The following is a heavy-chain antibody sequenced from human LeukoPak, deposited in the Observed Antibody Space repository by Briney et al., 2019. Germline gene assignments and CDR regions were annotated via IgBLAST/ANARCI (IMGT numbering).Heavy chain of an antibody. Sequence: PGGSLRLSCAASGFTFSSYGMHWVRQRPGKGLEWVTVMWSNESHKYYADSVKGRFTVSRDSAKSTLYLQIESLKVEDTAVYYCAREGLLTSPNNAFDVWGQGTMVTVSS. J-gene: IGHJ3*01. CDR1: GFTFSSYG. D-gene: IGHD3-16*01. V-gene: IGHV3-33*01. CDR3: AREGLLTSPNNAFDV. CDR2: MWSNESHK.